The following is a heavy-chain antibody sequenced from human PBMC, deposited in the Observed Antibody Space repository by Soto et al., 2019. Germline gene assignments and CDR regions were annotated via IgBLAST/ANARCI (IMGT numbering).Heavy chain of an antibody. J-gene: IGHJ5*02. CDR2: IYYSGST. CDR1: GGSISSSSYY. V-gene: IGHV4-39*01. CDR3: ASILGXRAYSYGYEQYGNCFGP. Sequence: PSETVSLPCTVSGGSISSSSYYWGWIRQPSVEGMEWIGSIYYSGSTCYNPSFKNRVAISVETSKNQVSLKLSSVTSADTAVYYCASILGXRAYSYGYEQYGNCFGPPAQVTLVTVSS. D-gene: IGHD5-18*01.